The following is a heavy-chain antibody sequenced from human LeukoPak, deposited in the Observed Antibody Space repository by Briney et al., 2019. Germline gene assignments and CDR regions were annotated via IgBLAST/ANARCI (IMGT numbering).Heavy chain of an antibody. Sequence: PGESLKISCQGSGYTSSNYWIAWVRQMPGKGLEWMGLIYPGDSDTKYNPSFQGQVTISADKSINTAYLQWTSLKASDTAIYYCTRQYSSPWFYFDYWGQGTLVTASS. V-gene: IGHV5-51*01. J-gene: IGHJ4*02. D-gene: IGHD6-19*01. CDR2: IYPGDSDT. CDR1: GYTSSNYW. CDR3: TRQYSSPWFYFDY.